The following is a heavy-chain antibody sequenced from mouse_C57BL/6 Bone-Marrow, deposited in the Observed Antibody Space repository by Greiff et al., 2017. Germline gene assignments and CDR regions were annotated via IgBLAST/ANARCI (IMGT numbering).Heavy chain of an antibody. V-gene: IGHV5-6*02. CDR3: ARRGTTAFDV. CDR1: GFTFSSYG. D-gene: IGHD1-2*01. Sequence: EVMLVESGGDLVKPVGSLKLSCAASGFTFSSYGMSWVRQTPDKRLEWVATISSGGSYTYYPDSVKGRFTISRDNAKNTLYLQMSSLKSEDTAMYYCARRGTTAFDVWGTGTTVTVSS. J-gene: IGHJ1*03. CDR2: ISSGGSYT.